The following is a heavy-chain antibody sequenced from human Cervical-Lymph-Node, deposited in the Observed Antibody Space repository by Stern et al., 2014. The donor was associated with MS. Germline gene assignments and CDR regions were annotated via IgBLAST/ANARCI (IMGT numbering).Heavy chain of an antibody. CDR1: GYKFSIYW. J-gene: IGHJ4*02. V-gene: IGHV5-51*01. Sequence: EVQLVESGAELIRPGESLKISCKGSGYKFSIYWIAWVRQMPGKGLEWMGIIYPGDSETKYIPSFQGQVTMSADKSTSTAYLQWSSLNASDTAMYFCARQTTAWASDVWGQGTLVTVSS. CDR3: ARQTTAWASDV. D-gene: IGHD1-14*01. CDR2: IYPGDSET.